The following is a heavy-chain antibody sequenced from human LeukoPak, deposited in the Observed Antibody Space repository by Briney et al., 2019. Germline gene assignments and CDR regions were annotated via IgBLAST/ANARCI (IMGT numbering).Heavy chain of an antibody. CDR2: IIPIFGTA. V-gene: IGHV1-69*05. Sequence: ASVKVSCKASGGTFSSYAISWVRQAPGQGLEWMGGIIPIFGTANYAQKFQGRVTITTDESTSTAYMELSSLRSEDTAVYYCARVLGYSYGPYYYYYMDVWGKGTTVTVSS. J-gene: IGHJ6*03. CDR1: GGTFSSYA. D-gene: IGHD5-18*01. CDR3: ARVLGYSYGPYYYYYMDV.